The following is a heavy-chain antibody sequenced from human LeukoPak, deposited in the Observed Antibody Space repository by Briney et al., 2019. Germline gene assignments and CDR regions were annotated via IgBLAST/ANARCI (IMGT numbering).Heavy chain of an antibody. J-gene: IGHJ5*02. CDR1: GGSISSYY. D-gene: IGHD2-8*01. CDR3: ARASMVPLYNWFDP. Sequence: PSETLSLTCTVSGGSISSYYWSWIRQPAGKGLEWIGRIYTSGSTNYNPSLKSRVTVSVDTSKNQFSLNLSSVTAADTAVYYCARASMVPLYNWFDPWGQGTLVTVSS. CDR2: IYTSGST. V-gene: IGHV4-4*07.